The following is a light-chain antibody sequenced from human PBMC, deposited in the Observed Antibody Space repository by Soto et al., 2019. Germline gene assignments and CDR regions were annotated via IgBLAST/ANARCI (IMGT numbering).Light chain of an antibody. CDR1: QSVSGW. Sequence: DIQMTQSPSTLSASVGDTVTVTCLAIQSVSGWLAWYQQKPGEAPKLVIYDASALPRGVPARFRGSGSGSHFTLTISSLQPEDFETYYCQQIYNIPITFGQGTRLEIK. CDR2: DAS. V-gene: IGKV1-5*01. CDR3: QQIYNIPIT. J-gene: IGKJ5*01.